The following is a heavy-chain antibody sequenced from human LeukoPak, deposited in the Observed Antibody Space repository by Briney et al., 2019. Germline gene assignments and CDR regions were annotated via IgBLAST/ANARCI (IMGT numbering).Heavy chain of an antibody. CDR1: GFTFSDYY. Sequence: GGSLRLSCAASGFTFSDYYMSWIRQAPGKGLEWVSYISSSGSTIYYADSVKGRFTISRDNAKNSLYLQMNSLRAEDTAVYYCARDRIAAPHYYFDYWGQGTLVTVSS. CDR2: ISSSGSTI. J-gene: IGHJ4*02. D-gene: IGHD6-6*01. CDR3: ARDRIAAPHYYFDY. V-gene: IGHV3-11*04.